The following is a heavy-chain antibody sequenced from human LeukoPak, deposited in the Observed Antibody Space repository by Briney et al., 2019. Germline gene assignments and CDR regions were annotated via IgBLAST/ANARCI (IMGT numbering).Heavy chain of an antibody. CDR3: ARGSRDIVVVPAAMGDAFDI. V-gene: IGHV1-69*13. Sequence: ASVKVSCKASGGTSSSYAISWVRQAPGQGLEWMGGIIPIFGTANYAQKFQGRVTITADESTSTAYMELSSLRSEDTAVYYCARGSRDIVVVPAAMGDAFDIWGQGTMVTVSS. CDR2: IIPIFGTA. J-gene: IGHJ3*02. D-gene: IGHD2-2*01. CDR1: GGTSSSYA.